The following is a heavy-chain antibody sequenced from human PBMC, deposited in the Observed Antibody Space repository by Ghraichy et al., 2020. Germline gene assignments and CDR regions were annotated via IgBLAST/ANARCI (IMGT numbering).Heavy chain of an antibody. Sequence: GGCLRLSCANRGFDVHTQYLSHDFEARGTALAWKATMNDDGRERYHVDSVKGRFAISRDNANKLLYLQMNRLRADDTAVYYCARLAPGTADSWGLGTLVTVSS. J-gene: IGHJ4*02. CDR2: MNDDGRER. D-gene: IGHD6-13*01. CDR3: ARLAPGTADS. CDR1: GFDVHTQY. V-gene: IGHV3-7*01.